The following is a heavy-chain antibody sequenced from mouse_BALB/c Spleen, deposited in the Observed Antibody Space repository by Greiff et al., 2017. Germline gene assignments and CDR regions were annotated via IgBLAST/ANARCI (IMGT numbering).Heavy chain of an antibody. D-gene: IGHD1-1*01. CDR3: AKGEGSSSYYAMDY. J-gene: IGHJ4*01. CDR1: GFSFTSYG. Sequence: VQLQQSGPGLVAPSQCLSITCTVSGFSFTSYGVSWVRQPPGKGLEWLGVIWGDGGTNYHSALISRLSISKDNSKSQVFLKLNSLQTDDTATYYCAKGEGSSSYYAMDYWGQGTSVTVSS. CDR2: IWGDGGT. V-gene: IGHV2-3*01.